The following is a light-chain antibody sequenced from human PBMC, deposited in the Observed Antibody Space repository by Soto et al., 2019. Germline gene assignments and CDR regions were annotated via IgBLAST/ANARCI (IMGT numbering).Light chain of an antibody. CDR3: QQYNKWPPRFT. V-gene: IGKV3-15*01. CDR2: GAS. Sequence: EIVMTQSPATLSVSPGERATLSCRASQSISSDLAWYQQRPDQAPSLLIYGASTRATGIPARFSGSGSGTEFTLTISSLQSEDVAVYYCQQYNKWPPRFTFAPGTKVEIK. CDR1: QSISSD. J-gene: IGKJ3*01.